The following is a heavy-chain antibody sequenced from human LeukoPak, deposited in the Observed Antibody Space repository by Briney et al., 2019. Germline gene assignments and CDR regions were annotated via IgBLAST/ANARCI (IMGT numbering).Heavy chain of an antibody. CDR2: INQDGSRK. D-gene: IGHD2-15*01. V-gene: IGHV3-7*01. CDR3: ARGGLFKYFFDY. J-gene: IGHJ4*02. Sequence: GGSLRLSCAASGFTFSASWMSWVRQAPGKGLEWVANINQDGSRKHYVDSVEGRFTVSRDNAKNMLYLQMNSLRAEDTAVYYCARGGLFKYFFDYWGQGTPVTVSS. CDR1: GFTFSASW.